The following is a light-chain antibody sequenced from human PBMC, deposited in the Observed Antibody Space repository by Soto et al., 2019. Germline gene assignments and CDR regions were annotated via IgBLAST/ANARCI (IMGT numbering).Light chain of an antibody. CDR3: PQYGSSPLLT. CDR1: QSVRSN. CDR2: GAG. Sequence: VLKNAVAGMCVSLGGRVTLSCRASQSVRSNLAWYQQKPGQSPRLLIYGAGTRATGIPDRFSGSGSGTDFTLTISRLEPEDFAVYHCPQYGSSPLLTSGQGTRLEIK. J-gene: IGKJ5*01. V-gene: IGKV3-20*01.